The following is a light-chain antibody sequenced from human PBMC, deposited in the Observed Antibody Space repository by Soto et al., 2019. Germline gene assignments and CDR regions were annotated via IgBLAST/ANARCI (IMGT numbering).Light chain of an antibody. CDR3: CSSAPESTYV. CDR2: KGT. CDR1: SSDVGAYNS. V-gene: IGLV2-23*01. J-gene: IGLJ1*01. Sequence: QSALAQPASVSGSPGQSVTISCTGTSSDVGAYNSVSWYQQHPDKAPQLMIYKGTQRPSGVSNRSSGSTSGNAASLTISGLQAGDEADYFCCSSAPESTYVFGTGTQLTVL.